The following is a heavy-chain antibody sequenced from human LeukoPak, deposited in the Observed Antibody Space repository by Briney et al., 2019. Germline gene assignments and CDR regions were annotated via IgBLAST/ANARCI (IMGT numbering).Heavy chain of an antibody. D-gene: IGHD6-19*01. CDR2: IDSDGSSP. J-gene: IGHJ6*02. CDR3: IRGGPAYSSGWDGVIV. V-gene: IGHV3-74*01. Sequence: PGGSLRLSCAASGFSSSTYYMHWARQAPGKGLVWVSRIDSDGSSPNYADSVKGRFTISRDNAKNTLFLQMNSLRAEDTAVYYCIRGGPAYSSGWDGVIVWGQGTTVTVSS. CDR1: GFSSSTYY.